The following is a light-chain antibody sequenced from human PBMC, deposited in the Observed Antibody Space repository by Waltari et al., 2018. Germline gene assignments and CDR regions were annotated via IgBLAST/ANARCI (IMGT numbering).Light chain of an antibody. CDR3: QQSYSRPYT. V-gene: IGKV1-39*01. J-gene: IGKJ2*01. CDR2: YAT. CDR1: QSIRSY. Sequence: DIQMTQSPSPLSAPVGDRTPITCRASQSIRSYLNWYQQRPGKAPEFLIHYATTLQSGVPSRFSGSGSGTDFTLTISRLQIEDFAIYYCQQSYSRPYTFGQGTRLEIK.